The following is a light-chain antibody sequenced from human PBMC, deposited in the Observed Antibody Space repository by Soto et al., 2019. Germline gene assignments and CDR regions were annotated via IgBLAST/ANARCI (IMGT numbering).Light chain of an antibody. V-gene: IGLV1-44*01. CDR2: SNN. Sequence: QSVLTHPPSASRTPGHRFTISFSGSSSNIVGNLVSWYQQVPGTAPTLLIYSNNQRPSGVPDRFSGSKSGTSPSLAISGLQSEDEADYYCATWDDSMTCYVFATGTKVTVL. CDR1: SSNIVGNL. CDR3: ATWDDSMTCYV. J-gene: IGLJ1*01.